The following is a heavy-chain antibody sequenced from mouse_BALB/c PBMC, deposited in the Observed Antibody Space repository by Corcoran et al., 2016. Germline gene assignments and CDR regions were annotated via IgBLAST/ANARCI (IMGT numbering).Heavy chain of an antibody. Sequence: EVQLQQSGAELVKPGASVKLSCTASGFNIKDTYMHWVKQRPEQGLEWMGRIDPANGNTKYDPKLQGKATITADTSSNTAYLQLSSLTSEDTAVYYCALTGPHGYFDYWGAGTTVTVSS. CDR3: ALTGPHGYFDY. CDR2: IDPANGNT. D-gene: IGHD4-1*01. CDR1: GFNIKDTY. V-gene: IGHV14-3*02. J-gene: IGHJ1*01.